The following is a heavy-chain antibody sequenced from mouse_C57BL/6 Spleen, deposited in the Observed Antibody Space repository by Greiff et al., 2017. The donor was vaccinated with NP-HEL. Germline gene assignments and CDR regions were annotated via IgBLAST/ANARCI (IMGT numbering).Heavy chain of an antibody. D-gene: IGHD2-4*01. CDR1: GFNIKDDY. Sequence: VQLQQSGAELVRPGASVKLSCTASGFNIKDDYMHWVKQRPEQGLEWIGWIDPENGDTEYASKFQGKATITADTSSNTAYLQLSSLTSEDTAVYYCTYHYDEGHYFGYWGQGTTLTVSS. CDR3: TYHYDEGHYFGY. CDR2: IDPENGDT. J-gene: IGHJ2*01. V-gene: IGHV14-4*01.